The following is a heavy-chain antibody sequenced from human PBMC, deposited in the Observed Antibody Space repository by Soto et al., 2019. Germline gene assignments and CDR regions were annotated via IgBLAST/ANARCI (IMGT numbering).Heavy chain of an antibody. Sequence: QVQLQESGPGLVQPSQTLSLTCTVSGGSISSGGYFWSWIRQHPGKGLEWIGSIYYSGSTYCNPSLKSRISISVDTSKNQFSRKLSSVTAAETAVYYGARGVAIWGQGTMVTVSS. D-gene: IGHD2-15*01. V-gene: IGHV4-31*03. CDR2: IYYSGST. J-gene: IGHJ3*02. CDR1: GGSISSGGYF. CDR3: ARGVAI.